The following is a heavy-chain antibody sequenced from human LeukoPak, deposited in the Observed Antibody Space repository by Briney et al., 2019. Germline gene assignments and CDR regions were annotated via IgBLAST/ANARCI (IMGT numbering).Heavy chain of an antibody. J-gene: IGHJ4*02. CDR3: AKDLEEAVAGTWDY. CDR1: GFTFSSYA. D-gene: IGHD6-19*01. CDR2: ISGSGGST. Sequence: GGSLRLSCAASGFTFSSYAMSWVRQAPGTGLEWVSAISGSGGSTYYADSVKGRFTISRDNSKNTLYLQMNSLRAEDTAVYYCAKDLEEAVAGTWDYWGQGTLVTVSS. V-gene: IGHV3-23*01.